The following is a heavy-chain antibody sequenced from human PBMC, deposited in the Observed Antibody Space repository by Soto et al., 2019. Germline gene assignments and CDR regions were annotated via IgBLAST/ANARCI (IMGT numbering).Heavy chain of an antibody. CDR2: IYYSGST. V-gene: IGHV4-59*01. D-gene: IGHD1-1*01. J-gene: IGHJ3*02. Sequence: SETLSLTCTVSGVSISSSSWTWTRQPPGKGLEWIGYIYYSGSTNYSPSLKSRVTISADTSENQFSLKLSSVTAADTAVYYCARMNQLAPKKNAFDIWGQGTMVTVSS. CDR1: GVSISSSS. CDR3: ARMNQLAPKKNAFDI.